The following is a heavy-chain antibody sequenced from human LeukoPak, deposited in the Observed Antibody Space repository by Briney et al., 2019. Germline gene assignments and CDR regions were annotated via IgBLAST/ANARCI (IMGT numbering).Heavy chain of an antibody. D-gene: IGHD3-10*01. CDR1: GGSISRYY. J-gene: IGHJ3*02. Sequence: SETLSLTCTVSGGSISRYYWGWIRQSPGKGLEWIGSIYYSGSTYYNPSLKNRVTMSVDTSKNHVSLKVTSVTAADTAVYYCAREGPGGSGTYYSAFDIWGQGTMVTVSS. V-gene: IGHV4-39*07. CDR2: IYYSGST. CDR3: AREGPGGSGTYYSAFDI.